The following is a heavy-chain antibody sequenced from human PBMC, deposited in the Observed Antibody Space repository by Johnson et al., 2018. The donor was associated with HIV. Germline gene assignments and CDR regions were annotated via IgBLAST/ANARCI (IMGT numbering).Heavy chain of an antibody. CDR1: GFTFSDYY. CDR3: TKERPVLYYDSSGLTGPDAFDI. V-gene: IGHV3-11*04. CDR2: ISNSAITL. J-gene: IGHJ3*02. D-gene: IGHD3-22*01. Sequence: QLVESGGGLVKPGGSLKLSCAPSGFTFSDYYMSWIRQAPGKGLEWLSYISNSAITLYYADSVKGRFSISRANAKSSVYLPMNSLRAEDTAVCYCTKERPVLYYDSSGLTGPDAFDIWGQGTMVTVSS.